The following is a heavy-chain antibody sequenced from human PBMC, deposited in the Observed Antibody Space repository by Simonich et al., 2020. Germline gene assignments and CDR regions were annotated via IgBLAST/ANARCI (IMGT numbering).Heavy chain of an antibody. CDR2: IYYSGST. D-gene: IGHD6-13*01. CDR1: GGSISSSSYY. V-gene: IGHV4-39*01. CDR3: ARHAGFAFDI. J-gene: IGHJ3*02. Sequence: QLQLQESGPGLVKPSETLSLTCTVSGGSISSSSYYWGWIRPPPGKGLEWIVSIYYSGSTYYNPSLKSRVTISVDTSKNQFSLKLSSVTAADTAVYYCARHAGFAFDIWGQGTMVTVSS.